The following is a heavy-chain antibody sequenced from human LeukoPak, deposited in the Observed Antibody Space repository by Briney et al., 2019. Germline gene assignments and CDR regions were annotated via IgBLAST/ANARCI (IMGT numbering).Heavy chain of an antibody. CDR1: GFTFDDYT. D-gene: IGHD3-22*01. J-gene: IGHJ4*02. CDR2: ISWDGGST. CDR3: AKAGDRMVVVIPFDY. Sequence: QPGGSLRLSCAASGFTFDDYTMHWVRQAPGKGLEWVSLISWDGGSTYYADSVKGRFTISRDNSKNSLYLQMNSLRTEDTALYYCAKAGDRMVVVIPFDYWGQGTLVTVSS. V-gene: IGHV3-43*01.